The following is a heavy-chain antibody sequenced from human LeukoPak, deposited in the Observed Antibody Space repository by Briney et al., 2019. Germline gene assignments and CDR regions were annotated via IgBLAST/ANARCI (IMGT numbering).Heavy chain of an antibody. Sequence: PGGSLRLSCAASGFTVSSNYMSWVRQAPGKGLEWVSVIYSGGSTYYADSVKGRFTISRDNSKNTLYLQMNSLRAEDTAVYYCARDLPLMVRGVIITYCYGMDVWGQGTTVTVSS. J-gene: IGHJ6*02. CDR3: ARDLPLMVRGVIITYCYGMDV. V-gene: IGHV3-66*01. CDR2: IYSGGST. CDR1: GFTVSSNY. D-gene: IGHD3-10*01.